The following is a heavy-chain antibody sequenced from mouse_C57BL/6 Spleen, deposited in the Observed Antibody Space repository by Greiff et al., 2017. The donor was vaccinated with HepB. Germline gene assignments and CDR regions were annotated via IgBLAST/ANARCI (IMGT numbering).Heavy chain of an antibody. CDR3: ARGHGGVSYYFDY. CDR2: ISNGGGST. J-gene: IGHJ2*01. V-gene: IGHV5-12*01. Sequence: EVKLLESGGGLVQPGGSLKLSCAASGFTFSDYYMYWVRQTPEKRLEWVAYISNGGGSTYYPDTVKGRFTISRDNAKNTLYLQMSRLKSEDTAMYYCARGHGGVSYYFDYWGQGTTLTVSS. D-gene: IGHD6-2*01. CDR1: GFTFSDYY.